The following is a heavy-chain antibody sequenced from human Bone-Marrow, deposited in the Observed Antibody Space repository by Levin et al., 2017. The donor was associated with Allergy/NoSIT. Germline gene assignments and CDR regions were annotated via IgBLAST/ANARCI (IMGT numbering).Heavy chain of an antibody. V-gene: IGHV4-59*13. Sequence: SQTLSLTCTVSGDPIGAYYWTWFRQPLGKGLEWIGYIYFSGTTTYNPSLKSRVAISLDKTKNNFSLRLNSVTAADTAFYYCARGTAARSGWFDPWGPGTLVSVSS. D-gene: IGHD6-6*01. CDR2: IYFSGTT. J-gene: IGHJ5*02. CDR1: GDPIGAYY. CDR3: ARGTAARSGWFDP.